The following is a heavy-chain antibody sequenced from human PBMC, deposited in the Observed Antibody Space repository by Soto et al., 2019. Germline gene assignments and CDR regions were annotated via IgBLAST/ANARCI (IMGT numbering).Heavy chain of an antibody. CDR1: GFTFSSYW. V-gene: IGHV3-74*01. D-gene: IGHD3-22*01. CDR3: ARGDGDYYDGNGYLGRH. J-gene: IGHJ4*02. Sequence: GGSLRLSCAASGFTFSSYWMHWVRQAPGKGLVWVSRINSDGGRTSYADSAKGRFTISRDNAKNTVYLQMNSLRAEDTAVYYCARGDGDYYDGNGYLGRHWGQGTLVTVSS. CDR2: INSDGGRT.